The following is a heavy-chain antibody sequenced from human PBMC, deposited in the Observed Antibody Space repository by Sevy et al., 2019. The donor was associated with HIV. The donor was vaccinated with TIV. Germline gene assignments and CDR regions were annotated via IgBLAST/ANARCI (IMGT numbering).Heavy chain of an antibody. Sequence: SETLSLTCTVSGGSISSSSYYWGWIRQPPGKGLEWIGSIYYSGSTYYNPSLKSRVTISVDTSKNQFSLKLSSVTAADTAVYYCARQDCSSTSCSRFDPWGQGTLVTVSS. V-gene: IGHV4-39*01. CDR3: ARQDCSSTSCSRFDP. CDR2: IYYSGST. J-gene: IGHJ5*02. CDR1: GGSISSSSYY. D-gene: IGHD2-2*01.